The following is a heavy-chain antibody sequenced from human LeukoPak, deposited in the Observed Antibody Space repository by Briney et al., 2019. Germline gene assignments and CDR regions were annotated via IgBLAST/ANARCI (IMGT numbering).Heavy chain of an antibody. CDR2: ISSSRSYI. Sequence: SGGSLRLSRAASGFTFSSYSMNWVPQAPGRRLECGSSISSSRSYIYSADSVKGRFTISRDKATITLYLHLNNLRAEDRTAFYYARDATEADYWGQGTLVTVSS. CDR3: ARDATEADY. J-gene: IGHJ4*02. CDR1: GFTFSSYS. V-gene: IGHV3-21*01.